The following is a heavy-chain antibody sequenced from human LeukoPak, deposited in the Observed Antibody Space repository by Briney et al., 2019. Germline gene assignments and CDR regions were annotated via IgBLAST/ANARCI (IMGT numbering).Heavy chain of an antibody. V-gene: IGHV5-51*01. D-gene: IGHD2-2*01. CDR2: IYPTDSET. CDR1: GFSFTSYW. Sequence: RGESLKISCKGSGFSFTSYWIAWVRQMPGKGLECKGIIYPTDSETRYSPPFQDQVTISADKSISTAYLQWNSLKASDTALYYCASAIVEVPAADHAFDIWGQGTMVIVSS. J-gene: IGHJ3*02. CDR3: ASAIVEVPAADHAFDI.